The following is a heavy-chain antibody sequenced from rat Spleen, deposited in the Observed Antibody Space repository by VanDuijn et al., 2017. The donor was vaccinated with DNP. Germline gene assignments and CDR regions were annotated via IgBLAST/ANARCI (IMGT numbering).Heavy chain of an antibody. CDR2: IFLTSDST. J-gene: IGHJ2*01. CDR1: GFIFNNYW. CDR3: TRGRDYFDY. V-gene: IGHV5-31*01. Sequence: EVQLVESGGDLVQPGGSLKLSCVGSGFIFNNYWMTWIRQVPGKGLEWVSSIFLTSDSTYYPDSVKGRFTISRDNAKTTLYLHMNSLRSEDTATYFCTRGRDYFDYWGQGVMVTVSS.